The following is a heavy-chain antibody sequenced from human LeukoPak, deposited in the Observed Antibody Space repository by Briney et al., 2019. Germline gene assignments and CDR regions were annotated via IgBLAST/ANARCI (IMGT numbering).Heavy chain of an antibody. Sequence: PGGSLRLSCAASGFTFTISGMHWVRQAPGEGLEWVAYIGRDGSTKYYADSVKGRFTFSRDNAKNSLYLQMNSLRAEDTAVYYCARTGRLQYGDYVAFDYWGQGTLVTVSS. D-gene: IGHD4-17*01. CDR2: IGRDGSTK. V-gene: IGHV3-33*01. CDR3: ARTGRLQYGDYVAFDY. J-gene: IGHJ4*02. CDR1: GFTFTISG.